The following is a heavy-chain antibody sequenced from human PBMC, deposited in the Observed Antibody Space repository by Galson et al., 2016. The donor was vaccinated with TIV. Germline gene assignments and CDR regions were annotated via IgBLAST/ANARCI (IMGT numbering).Heavy chain of an antibody. J-gene: IGHJ4*02. Sequence: SLRLSCAASGFTFSIYNMNWVRQPPGKGLEWISYISTTSSLIYYADSVRGRFTISRDNAKNSLYLQMYSLRADDTAVYYCAREGRDGYNPYFDYWGQGTLVTVSS. CDR3: AREGRDGYNPYFDY. CDR1: GFTFSIYN. V-gene: IGHV3-48*01. CDR2: ISTTSSLI. D-gene: IGHD5-24*01.